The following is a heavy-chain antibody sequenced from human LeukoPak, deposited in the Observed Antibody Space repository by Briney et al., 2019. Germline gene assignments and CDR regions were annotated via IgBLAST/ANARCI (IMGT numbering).Heavy chain of an antibody. CDR3: AEGYDFWSGYYGY. Sequence: PSETLSLTCAVYGGSFSGYYWSWIRQSPGKGLEWIGEINHSGSTNYNPSLKSRVTISVDTSKNQFSLKLSSVTAADTAVYYCAEGYDFWSGYYGYWGQGTLVTVSS. J-gene: IGHJ4*02. CDR1: GGSFSGYY. CDR2: INHSGST. V-gene: IGHV4-34*01. D-gene: IGHD3-3*01.